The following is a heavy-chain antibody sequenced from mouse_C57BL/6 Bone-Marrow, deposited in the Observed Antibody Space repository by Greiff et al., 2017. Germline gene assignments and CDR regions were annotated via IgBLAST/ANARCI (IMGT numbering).Heavy chain of an antibody. D-gene: IGHD1-1*01. J-gene: IGHJ4*01. CDR1: GFTFSSYG. CDR3: ARRDYGKDYYAMDY. Sequence: EVQGVESGGDLVKPGGSLKLSCAASGFTFSSYGMSWVRQTPDKRLEWVATISSGGSYTSYPASVKGRFTISRDNAKNTLYLQTSSLKSEDTAMYYCARRDYGKDYYAMDYWGQGTSVTVSS. CDR2: ISSGGSYT. V-gene: IGHV5-6*01.